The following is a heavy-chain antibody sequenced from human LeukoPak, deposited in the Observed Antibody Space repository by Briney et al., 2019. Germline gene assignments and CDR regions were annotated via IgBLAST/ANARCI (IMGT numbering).Heavy chain of an antibody. Sequence: SETLSLTCTVSGYSISSGYYWGWIRQPPGKGLEWIGSMFHSGSTYYNPSLKSRVTMSVDTSKNQFSLKLSSVTAADTAVYYCARDRHKLVDIVAGILDYWGQGTLVTVSS. CDR2: MFHSGST. CDR3: ARDRHKLVDIVAGILDY. D-gene: IGHD5-12*01. V-gene: IGHV4-38-2*02. J-gene: IGHJ4*02. CDR1: GYSISSGYY.